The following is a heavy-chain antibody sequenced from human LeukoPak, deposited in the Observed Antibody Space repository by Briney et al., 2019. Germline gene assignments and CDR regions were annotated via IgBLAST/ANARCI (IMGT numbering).Heavy chain of an antibody. CDR3: ARHADGGVFDY. D-gene: IGHD2-8*02. J-gene: IGHJ4*02. CDR1: GGFIRSSSYF. CDR2: IYYSGST. V-gene: IGHV4-39*01. Sequence: SSETLSLICTVSGGFIRSSSYFWGWVRQPPGKGLEWIGSIYYSGSTYYNPSLKSRVTISVDTSRNQFSLKLSSVSAADTAVYYCARHADGGVFDYWGQGTLVTVSS.